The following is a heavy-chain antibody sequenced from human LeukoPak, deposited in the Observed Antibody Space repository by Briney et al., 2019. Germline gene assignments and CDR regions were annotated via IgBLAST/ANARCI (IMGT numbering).Heavy chain of an antibody. J-gene: IGHJ4*02. Sequence: GGSLRLSCTASGFTLSSYEMSWIRQAPGKGLEWVAFIRYDGTNKYYADSVKGRFTISRDNAKNTLYLQMNSLRPEDTAVYYCANTRKRYCSGGNCYSGILVYFDYWGQGTLVTVSS. V-gene: IGHV3-30*02. CDR3: ANTRKRYCSGGNCYSGILVYFDY. CDR1: GFTLSSYE. CDR2: IRYDGTNK. D-gene: IGHD2-15*01.